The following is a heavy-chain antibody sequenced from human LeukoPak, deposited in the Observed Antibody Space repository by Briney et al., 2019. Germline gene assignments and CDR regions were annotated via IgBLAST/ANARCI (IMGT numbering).Heavy chain of an antibody. CDR1: GYTFTAHY. CDR2: VHPISGDT. D-gene: IGHD1-1*01. V-gene: IGHV1-2*02. CDR3: ATVRTSGNFPCYLDY. J-gene: IGHJ4*02. Sequence: ASVKVSCKASGYTFTAHYIHWVRQAPGQGLEWMGWVHPISGDTNYAQRFQGRVTMTRDTSITTAYMDLSRLASDDTAVYYCATVRTSGNFPCYLDYWGQGTMVTVSS.